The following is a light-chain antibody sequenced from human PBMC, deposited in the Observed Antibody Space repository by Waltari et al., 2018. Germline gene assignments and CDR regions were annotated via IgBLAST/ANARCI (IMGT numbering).Light chain of an antibody. CDR2: WAS. Sequence: DIVMTQSPDSLAVSLGERATINCKSSQSVLFSSNNNNYLAWYQLKPGQPPKLLLYWASIGQSGVPDRVSGSGSATDFTLTISSLQAEDVAVYFCLQYYSRPYTFGQGTKLELK. CDR1: QSVLFSSNNNNY. CDR3: LQYYSRPYT. V-gene: IGKV4-1*01. J-gene: IGKJ2*01.